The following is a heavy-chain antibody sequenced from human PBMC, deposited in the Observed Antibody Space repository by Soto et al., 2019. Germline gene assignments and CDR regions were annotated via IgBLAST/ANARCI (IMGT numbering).Heavy chain of an antibody. CDR1: GYSYTDDW. D-gene: IGHD3-9*01. Sequence: PXESLTTSFKSSGYSYTDDWIGLVRQMPGKGLERRVIIYPGDSDARYSPSFQGQVTISVDTSINTAFLRWNSLTASDTAMYYCARQAGYNILTGYFYYFDYWGQGSLVTVSS. CDR2: IYPGDSDA. V-gene: IGHV5-51*01. J-gene: IGHJ4*02. CDR3: ARQAGYNILTGYFYYFDY.